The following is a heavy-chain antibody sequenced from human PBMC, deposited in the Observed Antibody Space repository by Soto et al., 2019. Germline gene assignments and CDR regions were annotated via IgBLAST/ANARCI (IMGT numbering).Heavy chain of an antibody. CDR2: IYWDDDK. J-gene: IGHJ4*02. D-gene: IGHD3-3*01. CDR3: AHRVLRTVFGLVTTTAIYFDF. CDR1: GFSLTTSGVG. Sequence: QITLNESGPAQVKPRQTLTLTCTFSGFSLTTSGVGVGWIRQSPGRAPEWLALIYWDDDKRYSPSLKSRLTITKGAPKTQVVLTMADLYPADTATYYCAHRVLRTVFGLVTTTAIYFDFWGQGTPVAVSS. V-gene: IGHV2-5*02.